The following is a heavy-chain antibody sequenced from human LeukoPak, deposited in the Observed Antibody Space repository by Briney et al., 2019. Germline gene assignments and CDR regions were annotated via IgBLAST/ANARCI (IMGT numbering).Heavy chain of an antibody. CDR2: ISGSGGST. CDR3: AKDRYYDFWSGYSGDY. CDR1: GFTFSSYA. V-gene: IGHV3-23*01. J-gene: IGHJ4*02. Sequence: GGSLRLSCAASGFTFSSYAMSWVRQAPGKGLEWVSAISGSGGSTYYADSVKGRFTISRDNSKNTLYLQMNSLRAEDTAVYYCAKDRYYDFWSGYSGDYWGKGTLVTVSS. D-gene: IGHD3-3*01.